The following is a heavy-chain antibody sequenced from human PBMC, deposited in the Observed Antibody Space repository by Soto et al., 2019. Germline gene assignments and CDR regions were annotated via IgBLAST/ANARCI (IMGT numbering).Heavy chain of an antibody. CDR2: ISSSGSTI. V-gene: IGHV3-48*03. CDR1: GFAFSTYD. Sequence: EVRVVESGGGLVQPGGSLRLSCAASGFAFSTYDMTWVRQAPGKGLDWVSYISSSGSTIYYADSVKGRFTISRDNARNSLYLQMNSLRGEDTAVYYCARQGTHYDRSAYCFDSWGQGTLVTVSS. D-gene: IGHD3-22*01. J-gene: IGHJ4*02. CDR3: ARQGTHYDRSAYCFDS.